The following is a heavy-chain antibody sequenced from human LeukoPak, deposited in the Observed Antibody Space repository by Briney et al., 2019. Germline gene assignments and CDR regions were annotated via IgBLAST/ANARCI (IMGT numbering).Heavy chain of an antibody. CDR3: ARSSHMTVNGRFDP. CDR2: IYYSGGT. J-gene: IGHJ5*02. CDR1: GDSISSSY. V-gene: IGHV4-59*08. Sequence: SESLSLTCTVSGDSISSSYWSWIRQPPGKGLEWMGYIYYSGGTKYNPSLKSRVTISLDTSKNQFSLKLSSVTAADTAVYYCARSSHMTVNGRFDPWGQGTLVTVSS.